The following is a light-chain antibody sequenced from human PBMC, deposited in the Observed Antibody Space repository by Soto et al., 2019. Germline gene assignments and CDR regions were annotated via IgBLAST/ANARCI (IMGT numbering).Light chain of an antibody. CDR2: DVS. Sequence: QSALTQPASVSGSPGQSITISCTGTSSDVGGYNHVSWYQQHPDKAPKLMIYDVSNRPSGVSNHFSGSKSGNTASLTISGLQAEDEANYYCSSYTTSHTLVFGGGTKLTVL. CDR3: SSYTTSHTLV. J-gene: IGLJ2*01. V-gene: IGLV2-14*01. CDR1: SSDVGGYNH.